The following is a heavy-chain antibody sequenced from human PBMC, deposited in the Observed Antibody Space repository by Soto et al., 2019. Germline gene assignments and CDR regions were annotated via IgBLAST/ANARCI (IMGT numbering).Heavy chain of an antibody. J-gene: IGHJ6*03. V-gene: IGHV4-59*01. Sequence: SETLSLTCTVSGGSISSYYWSWIRQPPGKGLEWIGYIYYSGSTNYNPSLKSRVTISVDTSKNQFSLKLSSVTAADTAVYYCARTDYGDYYYYYMDVWGKGTTVTVSS. D-gene: IGHD4-17*01. CDR2: IYYSGST. CDR1: GGSISSYY. CDR3: ARTDYGDYYYYYMDV.